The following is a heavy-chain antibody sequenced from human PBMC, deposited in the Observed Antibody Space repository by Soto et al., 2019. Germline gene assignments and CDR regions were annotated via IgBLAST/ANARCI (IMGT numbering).Heavy chain of an antibody. CDR3: ASLIAAAGRGNWFDR. D-gene: IGHD6-13*01. J-gene: IGHJ5*02. Sequence: GVSLRLSCAASGFTFSSYSMTWVRQAPGQGLEWVSYISSGSSTIYYADSVKGRFTISRDNAKNSLYLQMNSLRAEDTAVYYCASLIAAAGRGNWFDRWGQGTLVTVYS. CDR1: GFTFSSYS. CDR2: ISSGSSTI. V-gene: IGHV3-48*01.